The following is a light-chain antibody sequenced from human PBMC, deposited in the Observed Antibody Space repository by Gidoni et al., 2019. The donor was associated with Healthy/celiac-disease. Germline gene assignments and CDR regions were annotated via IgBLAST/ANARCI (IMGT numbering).Light chain of an antibody. CDR1: QRISSY. CDR3: QQSYSTPRT. J-gene: IGKJ2*01. Sequence: DIQMTQSPSSLSASVGDRVTITCRASQRISSYLNWYQQKPGKAPKLLIYAASSLPSGVPSRFSGSGSGTDFTLTSSSLQREDFATYYCQQSYSTPRTFGQXTKLEIK. V-gene: IGKV1-39*01. CDR2: AAS.